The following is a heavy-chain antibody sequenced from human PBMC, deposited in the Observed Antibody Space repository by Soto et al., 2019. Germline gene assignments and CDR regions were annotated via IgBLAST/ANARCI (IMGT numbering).Heavy chain of an antibody. V-gene: IGHV4-31*03. J-gene: IGHJ5*02. CDR1: GGSISSGGYY. CDR3: ARDTVVPAARWFDP. CDR2: TYYSGST. D-gene: IGHD2-2*01. Sequence: QVQLQESGPGLVKPSQTLSLTCTVSGGSISSGGYYWSWIRQHPGKGLEWIGYTYYSGSTYYNPSLKSRVTISVDTSKNQFSLKLRSVTAADTAVYYCARDTVVPAARWFDPWGQGTLVTVSS.